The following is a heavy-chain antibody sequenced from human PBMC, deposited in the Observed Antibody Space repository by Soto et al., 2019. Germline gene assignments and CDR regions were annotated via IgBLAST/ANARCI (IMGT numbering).Heavy chain of an antibody. V-gene: IGHV3-11*01. CDR1: GFTFSDYY. Sequence: QVQLVESGGGLVKPGGSLRLSCAASGFTFSDYYMSWIREAPGKGLDWLSYVGASGTTIYYADSVKGRFTISRDNAKNSLYLQMLSLRAEDTAVYYCARDHDAFDIWGQGTMVTVSS. CDR3: ARDHDAFDI. J-gene: IGHJ3*02. CDR2: VGASGTTI.